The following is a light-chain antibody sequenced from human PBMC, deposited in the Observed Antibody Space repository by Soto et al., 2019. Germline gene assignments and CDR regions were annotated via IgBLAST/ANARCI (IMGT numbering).Light chain of an antibody. V-gene: IGLV2-23*01. CDR2: EDI. CDR3: CSYAGGASVV. J-gene: IGLJ2*01. CDR1: SSDIGRYNL. Sequence: QSALTQPASVSGSPGQSITISCTGTSSDIGRYNLVSWYQQHPGKAPKLIIYEDIERPSGVSDRFSGSKSGNTASLTISGIPTEDEADYYCCSYAGGASVVFGGGTKLTVL.